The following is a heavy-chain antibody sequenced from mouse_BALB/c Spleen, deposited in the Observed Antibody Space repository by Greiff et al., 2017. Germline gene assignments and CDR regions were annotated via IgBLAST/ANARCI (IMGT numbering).Heavy chain of an antibody. CDR1: GFTFSSYT. V-gene: IGHV5-9*03. CDR2: ISSGGGNT. Sequence: EVQLVESGGGLVKPGGSLKLSCAASGFTFSSYTMSWVRQTPEKRLEWVATISSGGGNTYYPDSVKGRFTISRDNAKNNLYLQMSSLRSEDTALYYCARYEVAFAYWGQGTLVTVSA. CDR3: ARYEVAFAY. J-gene: IGHJ3*01.